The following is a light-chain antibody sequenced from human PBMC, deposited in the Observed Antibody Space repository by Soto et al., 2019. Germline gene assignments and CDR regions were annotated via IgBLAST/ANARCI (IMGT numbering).Light chain of an antibody. CDR2: DVN. Sequence: SVLTQPASVSGSPGQSITIACTGTSSDVGGYNSVSWYQQHPGKVPKLIIYDVNNRPSGVSWRFSGSKSGNTASLTVSGLQAEDEADYYCSSYASSSTLVFGGGTKLTVL. V-gene: IGLV2-14*03. CDR1: SSDVGGYNS. J-gene: IGLJ2*01. CDR3: SSYASSSTLV.